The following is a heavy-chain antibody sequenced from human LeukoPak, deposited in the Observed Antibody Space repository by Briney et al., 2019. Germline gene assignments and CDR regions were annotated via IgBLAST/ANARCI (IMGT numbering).Heavy chain of an antibody. J-gene: IGHJ4*02. V-gene: IGHV1-18*01. CDR2: ISAYNGNT. CDR3: ARAHLKTTVTTTDY. Sequence: EASVKVSCKASGYTFTSYGISWVRQAPGQGHEWMGWISAYNGNTNYAQKLQGRVTMTTETSTSTAYMELRSLRSDDTSVYYCARAHLKTTVTTTDYWDQGTLVTVSS. CDR1: GYTFTSYG. D-gene: IGHD4-17*01.